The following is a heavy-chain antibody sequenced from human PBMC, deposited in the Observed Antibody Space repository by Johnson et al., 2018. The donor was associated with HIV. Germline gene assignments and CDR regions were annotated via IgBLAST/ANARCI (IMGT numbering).Heavy chain of an antibody. CDR3: ARDRGARLPLYAFDI. V-gene: IGHV3-30*02. J-gene: IGHJ3*02. CDR2: IRYDGSNK. CDR1: GFTFSSYG. D-gene: IGHD3-10*01. Sequence: QVQLVESGGGVVQPGGSLRLSCAASGFTFSSYGMHWVRQAPGKGLEWVAFIRYDGSNKYYADSVKGRFTISRDNSKNTLYLQMNSLRAEDTAVYYCARDRGARLPLYAFDIWGQGTMVTVSS.